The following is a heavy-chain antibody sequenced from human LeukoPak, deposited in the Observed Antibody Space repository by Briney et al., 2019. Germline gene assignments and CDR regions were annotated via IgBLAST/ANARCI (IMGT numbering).Heavy chain of an antibody. D-gene: IGHD2-15*01. J-gene: IGHJ4*02. V-gene: IGHV3-73*01. CDR2: IRSKPNSYTT. Sequence: GGSLRLSCAASGFTFSGFYMHWVRQAFGKGLEWVGLIRSKPNSYTTVYAASVQGRFTISRDDSKNTAYLQMSSLKAEDTAVYYCTRQDCSGGSCSYVDYWGQGTLVTVSS. CDR3: TRQDCSGGSCSYVDY. CDR1: GFTFSGFY.